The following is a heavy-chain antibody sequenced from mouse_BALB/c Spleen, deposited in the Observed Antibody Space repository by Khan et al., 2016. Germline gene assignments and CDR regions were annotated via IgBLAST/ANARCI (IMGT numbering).Heavy chain of an antibody. V-gene: IGHV2-3*01. Sequence: QVQLKQSGPGLVAPSQSLSITCTVSGFSLTSFVVSWVRQPPGKGLEWLGVIWGDGSTNYHSALISRQSFSKDNSKNQVFLNLNSLQSDDTVTYYSANHGSIYAMDYWGQGTSVTVSS. CDR3: ANHGSIYAMDY. D-gene: IGHD1-1*01. CDR1: GFSLTSFV. CDR2: IWGDGST. J-gene: IGHJ4*01.